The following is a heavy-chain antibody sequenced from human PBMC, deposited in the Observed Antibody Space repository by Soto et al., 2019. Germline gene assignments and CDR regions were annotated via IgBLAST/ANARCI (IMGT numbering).Heavy chain of an antibody. J-gene: IGHJ4*02. V-gene: IGHV3-30*04. CDR1: GFTFSSYA. Sequence: GGSLRLSCAASGFTFSSYAMHWVRQAPGKGLEWVAIISYDGSNEKYTESVKGRFIISRDDSHNVAYLQMSSLRTEDTAMYFCAKDRYSGTYPTDFDYWGQGSLVTVSS. CDR3: AKDRYSGTYPTDFDY. CDR2: ISYDGSNE. D-gene: IGHD1-26*01.